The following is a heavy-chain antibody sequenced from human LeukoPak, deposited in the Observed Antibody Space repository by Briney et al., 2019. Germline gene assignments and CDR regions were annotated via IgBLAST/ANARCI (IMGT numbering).Heavy chain of an antibody. CDR2: IRYDGSNK. CDR3: AKSATVWGGYFDY. V-gene: IGHV3-30*02. Sequence: GGSLRLSCAASGFTFSSYGMHWVRQAPGKGLEWVAFIRYDGSNKYYADSVKGRFTISRDNSKNTLYPQMNSLRAEDTAVYYCAKSATVWGGYFDYWGQGTLVTVSS. D-gene: IGHD4-17*01. J-gene: IGHJ4*02. CDR1: GFTFSSYG.